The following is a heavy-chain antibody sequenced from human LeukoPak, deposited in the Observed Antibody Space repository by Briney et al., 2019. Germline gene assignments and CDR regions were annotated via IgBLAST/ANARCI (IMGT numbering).Heavy chain of an antibody. Sequence: SETLSLTCAVYGGSFSGYYWSWIRQPPGKGLEWIGEINHSGSTNYNPSLKSRVTISVDTSKNQFSLKLRSVTAADTAVYYCARVTGYMIEDYFDYWGQGTLVTVS. D-gene: IGHD3-22*01. CDR3: ARVTGYMIEDYFDY. CDR2: INHSGST. V-gene: IGHV4-34*01. J-gene: IGHJ4*02. CDR1: GGSFSGYY.